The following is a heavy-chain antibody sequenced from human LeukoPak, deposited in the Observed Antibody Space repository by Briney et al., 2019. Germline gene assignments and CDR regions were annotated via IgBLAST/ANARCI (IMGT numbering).Heavy chain of an antibody. J-gene: IGHJ4*02. Sequence: GGSLRLPCAASGFTFSSYAMHWVRQAPGKGLEWVAVISYDGSNKYYADSVKGRFTISRDNSKNTLFLQINSLRAEDTAVYYCARDVAQYVVVPAAMGADHWGQGTLVTVSS. CDR2: ISYDGSNK. V-gene: IGHV3-30*04. CDR3: ARDVAQYVVVPAAMGADH. D-gene: IGHD2-2*01. CDR1: GFTFSSYA.